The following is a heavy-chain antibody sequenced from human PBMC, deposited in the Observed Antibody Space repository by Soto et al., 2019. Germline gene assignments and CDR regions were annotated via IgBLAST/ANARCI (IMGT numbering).Heavy chain of an antibody. CDR3: ARDLAAGDY. V-gene: IGHV3-7*01. Sequence: EVQLVESGGGLVQPGGSLRLSCAGSGFTFSGYWMNWVRQAPGEGLAWVANIKQDGSERYYVDSVKGRFTISRDNAKNSLYLQMNSLRADDTAVYYCARDLAAGDYWGQGTLVTVSS. J-gene: IGHJ4*02. CDR2: IKQDGSER. D-gene: IGHD6-13*01. CDR1: GFTFSGYW.